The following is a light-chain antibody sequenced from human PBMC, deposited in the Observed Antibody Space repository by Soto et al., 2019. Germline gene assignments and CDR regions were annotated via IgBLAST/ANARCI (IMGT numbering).Light chain of an antibody. CDR3: QQYESYSPLT. CDR2: DAY. CDR1: QSIRSW. J-gene: IGKJ5*01. V-gene: IGKV1-5*01. Sequence: DIQMTQSPSILSASVGDRVTITCRASQSIRSWLAWYQQKPGKAPKLLIYDAYSLESGVPSRFSGRRSGTEFTLTIAGLQPEDFATYYCQQYESYSPLTFGGGTRLEI.